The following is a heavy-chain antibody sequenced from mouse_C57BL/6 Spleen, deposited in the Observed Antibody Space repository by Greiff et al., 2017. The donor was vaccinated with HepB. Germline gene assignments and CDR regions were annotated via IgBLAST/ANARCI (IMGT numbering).Heavy chain of an antibody. J-gene: IGHJ2*01. D-gene: IGHD1-2*01. Sequence: QVQLKESGAELARPGASVKLSCKASGYTFTSYGISWVKQRTGQGLEWIGEIYPRSGNTYYNEKFKGKATLTADKSSSTAYMELRSLTSEDSAVYFCASITTAKDYFDYWGQGTTRTVSS. CDR1: GYTFTSYG. CDR3: ASITTAKDYFDY. CDR2: IYPRSGNT. V-gene: IGHV1-81*01.